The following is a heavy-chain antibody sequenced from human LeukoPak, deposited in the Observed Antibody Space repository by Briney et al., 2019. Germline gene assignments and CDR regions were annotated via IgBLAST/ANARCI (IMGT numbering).Heavy chain of an antibody. V-gene: IGHV4-34*01. Sequence: ASETLSLTCAVYGGSFSGYYWSWIRQPPGKGLEWIGEINHSGSTNYNPSLKSRVTISVDTSKNQFSLKLSSVTAADTAVYYCARDFSSSTGVDYWGQGTLVTVSS. CDR3: ARDFSSSTGVDY. CDR2: INHSGST. J-gene: IGHJ4*02. CDR1: GGSFSGYY. D-gene: IGHD2-8*02.